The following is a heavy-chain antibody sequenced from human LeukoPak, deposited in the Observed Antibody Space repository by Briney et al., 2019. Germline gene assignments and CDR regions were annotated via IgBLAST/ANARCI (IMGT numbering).Heavy chain of an antibody. Sequence: SETLSLTCTVSGGSISSSSYYWGWIRQPPGKGLEWFGRIYYSGSTYYNPSLKSPGTISVDTAKNQFSRELCDVTTADTAVYYCARDSALAQAVMFEYWGQGTLVTVSS. J-gene: IGHJ4*02. CDR2: IYYSGST. CDR1: GGSISSSSYY. V-gene: IGHV4-39*02. CDR3: ARDSALAQAVMFEY. D-gene: IGHD6-19*01.